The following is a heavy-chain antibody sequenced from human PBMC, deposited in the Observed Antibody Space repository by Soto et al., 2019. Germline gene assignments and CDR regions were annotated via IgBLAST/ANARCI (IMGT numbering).Heavy chain of an antibody. V-gene: IGHV1-24*01. CDR1: GYPLTELS. J-gene: IGHJ6*02. CDR2: FDPEDGET. D-gene: IGHD2-2*01. CDR3: ATATPSSTSYKPGDFLGMSV. Sequence: ASVKFSCKVSGYPLTELSMHWVRQAPGKGLEWMGGFDPEDGETIYAQKFQGRVTMTEDTSTDTAYMELSSLRSEDTAVYYCATATPSSTSYKPGDFLGMSVWGPGTTVTVSS.